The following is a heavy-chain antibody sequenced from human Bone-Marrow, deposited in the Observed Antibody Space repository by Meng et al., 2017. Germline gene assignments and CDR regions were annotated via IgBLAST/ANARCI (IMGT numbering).Heavy chain of an antibody. J-gene: IGHJ4*02. Sequence: GESLKISCAASGFTFSDYYMSWIRQAPGKGLEWVSYISSSGSTIYYADSVKGRFTISRDNAKNSLYLQMNSLSAEDTAVYYCARGFMDRGGYDQYYFDYWGQGTLVTVSS. CDR2: ISSSGSTI. CDR3: ARGFMDRGGYDQYYFDY. V-gene: IGHV3-11*01. CDR1: GFTFSDYY. D-gene: IGHD5-12*01.